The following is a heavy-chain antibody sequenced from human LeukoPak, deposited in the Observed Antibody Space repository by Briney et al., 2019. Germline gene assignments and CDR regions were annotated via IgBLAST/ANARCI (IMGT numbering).Heavy chain of an antibody. D-gene: IGHD5-18*01. CDR2: IHYSGTI. Sequence: SDTLSLTCAVSGYSISSSNWWGWIRQPPGKGLKWIGYIHYSGTIYYNPSLKSRVTMSVDTSKNQFSLKLSSVTAVDTAVYYCARNSGYSYGGFDIGGQGTMVTVSS. CDR3: ARNSGYSYGGFDI. J-gene: IGHJ3*02. CDR1: GYSISSSNW. V-gene: IGHV4-28*05.